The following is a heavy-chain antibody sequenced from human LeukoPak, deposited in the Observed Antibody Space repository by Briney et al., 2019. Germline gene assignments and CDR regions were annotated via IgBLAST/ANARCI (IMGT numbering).Heavy chain of an antibody. Sequence: SETLSLTCAVYGGSFSGYHWSWVRQPPGKGLEWIGEINHSGSTNYNPSLKSRVSISVDTSKNQFSLKLSSVTAADTAVYYCARVLGYKTVDYWGQGTLVTVPS. CDR2: INHSGST. D-gene: IGHD5-18*01. V-gene: IGHV4-34*01. CDR3: ARVLGYKTVDY. J-gene: IGHJ4*02. CDR1: GGSFSGYH.